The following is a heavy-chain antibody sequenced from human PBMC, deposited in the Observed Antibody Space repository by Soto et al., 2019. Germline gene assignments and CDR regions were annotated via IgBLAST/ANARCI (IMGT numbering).Heavy chain of an antibody. D-gene: IGHD1-26*01. Sequence: QVQLVDSGGGVVQPGRSLRLSCAASGFIFSSYGMHWVRQAPGKGLEWVAGIWFDGSNKYYADSVKGRFTISRDNSRNTLYLQMNGRRAEDTAVYYCARDAKSVETTGGFDYWGQGTLVTVSS. CDR1: GFIFSSYG. CDR2: IWFDGSNK. V-gene: IGHV3-33*01. J-gene: IGHJ4*02. CDR3: ARDAKSVETTGGFDY.